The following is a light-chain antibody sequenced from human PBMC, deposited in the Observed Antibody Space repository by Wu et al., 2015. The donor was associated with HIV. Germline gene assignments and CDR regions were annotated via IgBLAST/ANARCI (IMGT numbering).Light chain of an antibody. CDR1: QSVTSSY. J-gene: IGKJ5*01. CDR2: DAS. Sequence: DIVLTQSPGTLSLSPGERATLSCRASQSVTSSYLAWYQQKPGQAPRLLIYDASKRATGIPDRFSGYGSGTDFTLTISRLEPEDLAVYYCQQYGSSPLITFGQGTRL. CDR3: QQYGSSPLIT. V-gene: IGKV3-20*01.